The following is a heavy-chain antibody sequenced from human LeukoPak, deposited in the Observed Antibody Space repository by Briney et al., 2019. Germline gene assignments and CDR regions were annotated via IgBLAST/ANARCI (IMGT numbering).Heavy chain of an antibody. CDR1: GGSISSHY. Sequence: SETLSLTCTVSGGSISSHYWSWIRQPPGKGLEWIGYLHYSGITSYNPSLKSRVTISVDTSRSQFSLKLTSVTAADTAVYYCARDGYTIASYFDYWGQGALVTVSS. V-gene: IGHV4-59*11. D-gene: IGHD5-24*01. CDR3: ARDGYTIASYFDY. CDR2: LHYSGIT. J-gene: IGHJ4*02.